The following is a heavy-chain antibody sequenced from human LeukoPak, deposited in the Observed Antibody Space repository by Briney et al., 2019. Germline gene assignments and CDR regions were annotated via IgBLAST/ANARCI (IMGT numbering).Heavy chain of an antibody. CDR1: GGSISSYY. CDR2: IYTSGST. J-gene: IGHJ4*02. V-gene: IGHV4-4*07. D-gene: IGHD6-13*01. Sequence: SETLSLTCTVSGGSISSYYWSWIRQPPGKGLEWIGRIYTSGSTNYNPSLKSRVTMSVDTSKNQFSLKLSSVTAADTAVYYCARTDGGAAAGPIDYWGQGTLVTVSS. CDR3: ARTDGGAAAGPIDY.